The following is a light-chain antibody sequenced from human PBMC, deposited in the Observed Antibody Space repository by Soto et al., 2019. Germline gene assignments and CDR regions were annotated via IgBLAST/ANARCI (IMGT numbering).Light chain of an antibody. V-gene: IGKV3-15*01. CDR2: DAS. CDR3: QQYNNWPPWT. CDR1: QSVSNN. J-gene: IGKJ1*01. Sequence: ILMTQSPATLSVSPGERATLSCRASQSVSNNLAWYQQKPGQAPRLLIYDASTRATATPARFSGSGSGTEFTLTISGLQSEDFAVYYCQQYNNWPPWTFGQGTKVEIK.